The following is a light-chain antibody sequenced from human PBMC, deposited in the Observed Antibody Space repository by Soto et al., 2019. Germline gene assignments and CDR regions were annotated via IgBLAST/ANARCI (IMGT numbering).Light chain of an antibody. Sequence: EIVMTQSPATLSVSPGERATLFCRASQNINNNLAWYQQEPGQAPRLLIYGAYTRATGIPATFSGSGSGTEFTLTISSLQSEDFAVYYCQQYNSWPPITFGGGTKVDIK. J-gene: IGKJ4*01. V-gene: IGKV3-15*01. CDR1: QNINNN. CDR3: QQYNSWPPIT. CDR2: GAY.